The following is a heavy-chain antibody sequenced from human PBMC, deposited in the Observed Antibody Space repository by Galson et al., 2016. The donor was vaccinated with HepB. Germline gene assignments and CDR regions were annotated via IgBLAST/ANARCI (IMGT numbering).Heavy chain of an antibody. CDR3: AREGVLLRGFDD. D-gene: IGHD1-26*01. J-gene: IGHJ4*02. Sequence: ETLSLTYNVSGGSISSYYWSWIRPSAGKGLDWIGRIYTNGGTNYNPSLKSRVTMSLDTSKNQFSLKLRSVSAADTAVYYCAREGVLLRGFDDWGQGILITVAS. CDR1: GGSISSYY. CDR2: IYTNGGT. V-gene: IGHV4-4*07.